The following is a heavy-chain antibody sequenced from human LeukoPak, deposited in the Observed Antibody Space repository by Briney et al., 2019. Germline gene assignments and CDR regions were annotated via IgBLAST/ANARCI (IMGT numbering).Heavy chain of an antibody. J-gene: IGHJ5*02. CDR2: IYSSGST. Sequence: SETLSLTCTVSGGSISSYYWSWIRQPAGKGPEWIGRIYSSGSTDYNPSLKSRVTMSVDTSKDQFSPRLISVTAADTAVYYCARDSGTTGEVKFDPWGQGSLVTVSS. V-gene: IGHV4-4*07. D-gene: IGHD3-10*01. CDR3: ARDSGTTGEVKFDP. CDR1: GGSISSYY.